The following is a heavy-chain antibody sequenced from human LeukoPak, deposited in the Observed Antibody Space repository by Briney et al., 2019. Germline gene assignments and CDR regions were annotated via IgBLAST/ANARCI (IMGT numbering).Heavy chain of an antibody. J-gene: IGHJ6*02. CDR3: ARDLVVPAANYYYYYGMDV. CDR1: GFTFSDYY. D-gene: IGHD2-2*01. CDR2: ISSSGSTI. V-gene: IGHV3-11*01. Sequence: GGSLRLSCAASGFTFSDYYMSWIRQAPGKGLEWVSYISSSGSTIYCADSVKGRFTISRDNAKNSLYLQMNSLRAEDTAVYYCARDLVVPAANYYYYYGMDVWGQGTTVTVSS.